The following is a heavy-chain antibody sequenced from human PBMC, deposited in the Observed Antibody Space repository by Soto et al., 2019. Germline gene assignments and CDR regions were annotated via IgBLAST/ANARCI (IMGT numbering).Heavy chain of an antibody. CDR3: ARSIAVAITWFDP. J-gene: IGHJ5*02. CDR1: GGSISSSNW. CDR2: IYHSGST. V-gene: IGHV4-4*02. Sequence: QVQLQESGPGLVKPSGTLSLTCAVSGGSISSSNWWSWVRQPPGKGLEWIGEIYHSGSTNYNPSLQRRVTTSVDKSQNQFSLKLSSVTAAATAVYYCARSIAVAITWFDPWGQGPLVTVSS. D-gene: IGHD6-19*01.